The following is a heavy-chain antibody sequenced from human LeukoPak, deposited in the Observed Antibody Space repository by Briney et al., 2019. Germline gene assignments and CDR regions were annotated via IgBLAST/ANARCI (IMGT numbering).Heavy chain of an antibody. J-gene: IGHJ5*02. CDR2: ISSSSSTI. CDR3: XXXXXXXXXXXXXLARQVINWFDP. CDR1: GFTFSSYS. Sequence: GGSLRLSCAASGFTFSSYSMTWVRQAPGKGLEWVSYISSSSSTIYYADSVKGRFTISRDNAKNSLYLQMNSLRAEDTAVYYXXXXXXXXXXXXXXLARQVINWFDPWGQGTLVTVSS. D-gene: IGHD2/OR15-2a*01. V-gene: IGHV3-48*01.